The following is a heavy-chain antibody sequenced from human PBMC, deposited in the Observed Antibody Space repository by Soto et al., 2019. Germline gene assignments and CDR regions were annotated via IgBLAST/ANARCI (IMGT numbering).Heavy chain of an antibody. J-gene: IGHJ3*02. V-gene: IGHV3-30*18. D-gene: IGHD1-26*01. CDR2: ISYDGSNK. Sequence: WGSLILSCAASGFTFSNYGMHWVRQAPGKGLEWVAVISYDGSNKYYADSVKGRFTISRDNSKNTLYLQMNSLRAEDTAVYYCAKDLGSGSYLFDAFHXWGQATMVTVS. CDR1: GFTFSNYG. CDR3: AKDLGSGSYLFDAFHX.